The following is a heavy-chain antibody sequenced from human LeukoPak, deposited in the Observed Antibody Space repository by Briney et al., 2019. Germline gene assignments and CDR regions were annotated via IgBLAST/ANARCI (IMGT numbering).Heavy chain of an antibody. J-gene: IGHJ4*02. CDR3: AKAWDIVVVTAISPVDY. CDR2: ISGRGGST. Sequence: GGSLRLSCAASGFTFSSYAMSWVRQAPGKGLEWVSAISGRGGSTYYADSVKGRFTISRDNSKNTLYLQMNSLRAEDTAVYYCAKAWDIVVVTAISPVDYWGQGTLVTVSS. D-gene: IGHD2-21*02. CDR1: GFTFSSYA. V-gene: IGHV3-23*01.